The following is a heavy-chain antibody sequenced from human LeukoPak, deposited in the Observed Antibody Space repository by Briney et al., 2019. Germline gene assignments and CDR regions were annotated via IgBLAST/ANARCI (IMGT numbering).Heavy chain of an antibody. CDR2: IRSQAYVGTT. CDR3: ARAGLGWSYYDLGAFDS. J-gene: IGHJ4*02. Sequence: GGSLRLSCTGSGFTFGDYAMSWVRQAPGKGLEWVGFIRSQAYVGTTEYAASVKGRFTISRDDSKSIAYLQIDSLKTEDTAVYYCARAGLGWSYYDLGAFDSWGQGTLVTVSS. V-gene: IGHV3-49*04. CDR1: GFTFGDYA. D-gene: IGHD3-22*01.